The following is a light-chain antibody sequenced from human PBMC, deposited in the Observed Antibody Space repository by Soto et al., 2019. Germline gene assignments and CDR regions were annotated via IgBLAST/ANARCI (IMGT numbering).Light chain of an antibody. CDR1: QSVSSN. V-gene: IGKV3D-15*01. Sequence: EIVMTQSPATLSVSPRERATLSCRASQSVSSNFAWYQQRPAQAPRLLIYDVSTRATGVPTRFSGSGSGTEFTLTLSSRQSEDSAVYYCQQYHDWPLTFGGGTRVEIK. CDR2: DVS. CDR3: QQYHDWPLT. J-gene: IGKJ4*01.